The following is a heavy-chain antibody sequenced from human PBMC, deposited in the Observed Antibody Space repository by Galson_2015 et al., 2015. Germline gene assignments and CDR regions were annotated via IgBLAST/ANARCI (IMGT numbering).Heavy chain of an antibody. CDR1: GYDFPGYW. CDR3: ARDRSGGASDI. D-gene: IGHD3-10*01. J-gene: IGHJ3*02. V-gene: IGHV5-51*01. Sequence: QSGAEVKKPGESLKISCKGSGYDFPGYWIAWVRQVPGKGLEWMGIIYPGDSNTQYSPSFQGQVTISADKSITTTYLQWSSLEASYTAIYYCARDRSGGASDIWGQGTMVSVSS. CDR2: IYPGDSNT.